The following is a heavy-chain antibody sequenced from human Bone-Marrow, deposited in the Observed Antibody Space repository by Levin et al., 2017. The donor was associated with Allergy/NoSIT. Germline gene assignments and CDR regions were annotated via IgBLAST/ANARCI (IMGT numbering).Heavy chain of an antibody. CDR3: AKDRLGVVARYGMDV. CDR2: INKDGTNT. D-gene: IGHD3-3*01. Sequence: ASVKVSCAASGFTFSNYWMHWVRQAPGKGLVWVSRINKDGTNTSYADSVKGRFTTSRDNSENKVYLQMNSLTAEDSALYYCAKDRLGVVARYGMDVWGQGTTVTVSS. CDR1: GFTFSNYW. J-gene: IGHJ6*02. V-gene: IGHV3-74*01.